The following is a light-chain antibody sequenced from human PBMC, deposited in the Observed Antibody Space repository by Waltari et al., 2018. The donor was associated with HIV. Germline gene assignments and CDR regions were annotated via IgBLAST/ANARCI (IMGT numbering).Light chain of an antibody. CDR2: EVS. CDR3: NSYAGSNNWV. Sequence: QSALTQPPSASGSPGQSVTISCPGTSSDVGGYNYVSWYQQHPGKAPKLMIYEVSKRPSGVPDRFSGSKSGNTASLTVSGLRAEDEADYYCNSYAGSNNWVFGGGTKLTVL. V-gene: IGLV2-8*01. J-gene: IGLJ3*02. CDR1: SSDVGGYNY.